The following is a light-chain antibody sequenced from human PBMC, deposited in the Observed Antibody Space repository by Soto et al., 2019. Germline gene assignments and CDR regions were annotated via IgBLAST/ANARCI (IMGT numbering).Light chain of an antibody. Sequence: QSVLTQPPSASGTPGQGVTISCYGSRSNIGSNTVNWYQQLPGTAPKLLXYTNDQRPSGVPDRFSGSKSGTSASLAISGLQFEDEADYHCSSWDDNLDAEVFGAGTKVTVL. J-gene: IGLJ1*01. V-gene: IGLV1-44*01. CDR2: TND. CDR3: SSWDDNLDAEV. CDR1: RSNIGSNT.